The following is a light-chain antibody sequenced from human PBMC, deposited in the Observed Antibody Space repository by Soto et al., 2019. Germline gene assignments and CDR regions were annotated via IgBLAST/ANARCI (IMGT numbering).Light chain of an antibody. V-gene: IGKV3-20*01. Sequence: EIVVTQSPGTLSFSPGERATHSCRASQRVSSIYLAWYHQKPGQAPRLLIYGASSRATGIPDRFSGSGSGTDFTLTISRLEPEAVAVYYCQQYGSSPLYTFGQGTKLEIK. CDR1: QRVSSIY. CDR2: GAS. CDR3: QQYGSSPLYT. J-gene: IGKJ2*01.